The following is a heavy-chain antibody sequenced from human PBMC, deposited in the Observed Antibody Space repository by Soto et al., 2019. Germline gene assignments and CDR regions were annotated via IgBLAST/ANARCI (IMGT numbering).Heavy chain of an antibody. V-gene: IGHV1-46*02. D-gene: IGHD2-8*01. J-gene: IGHJ4*02. Sequence: QLQLVKSGAEVKKPGASVKVSCKAPGYTFKATYLPWVRQAPGQGLEGMGMINPSGGTTSSAQKFQGRVTMTRDTSTTTVYMEVSSLKSEDTAVYYCARPPFPGCLNAVCYPLDYWGQGTLVTVSS. CDR3: ARPPFPGCLNAVCYPLDY. CDR1: GYTFKATY. CDR2: INPSGGTT.